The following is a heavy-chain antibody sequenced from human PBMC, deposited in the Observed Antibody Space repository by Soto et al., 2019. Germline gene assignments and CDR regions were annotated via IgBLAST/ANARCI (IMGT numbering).Heavy chain of an antibody. D-gene: IGHD5-18*01. V-gene: IGHV1-69-2*01. J-gene: IGHJ5*02. Sequence: VQLVQSAAEVKKPGAAVKISCKVSGYSFSDYYIHWVQQAPGKGLEWMGLVDPEDGEAMYAEKFKGRVTITADTSPDTAYMDLSSLRSEDTAVYYCATGSVDTSLARDCFDPWGQGTLVTVSS. CDR1: GYSFSDYY. CDR3: ATGSVDTSLARDCFDP. CDR2: VDPEDGEA.